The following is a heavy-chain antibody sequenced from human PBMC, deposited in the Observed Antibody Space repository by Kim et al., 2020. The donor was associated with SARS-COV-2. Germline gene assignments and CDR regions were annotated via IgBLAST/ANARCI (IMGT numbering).Heavy chain of an antibody. D-gene: IGHD3-10*01. Sequence: GGSLRLSCAASGFTFSNAWMSWVRQAPGKGLEWVGRIKSKTDGGTTDYAAPVKGRFTISRDDSKNTLYLQMNSLKTEDTAVYYCTTDQQVLWFGEWEYWGQGTLVTVSS. CDR1: GFTFSNAW. J-gene: IGHJ4*02. CDR2: IKSKTDGGTT. V-gene: IGHV3-15*01. CDR3: TTDQQVLWFGEWEY.